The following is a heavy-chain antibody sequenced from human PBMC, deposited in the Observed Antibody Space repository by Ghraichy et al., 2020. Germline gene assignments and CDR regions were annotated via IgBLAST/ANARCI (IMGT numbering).Heavy chain of an antibody. CDR3: ARQHSIYSGSYPSDY. D-gene: IGHD1-26*01. V-gene: IGHV3-53*01. CDR2: LYAGGSA. Sequence: GGSLRLSCALSGFTVSNNYMSWVRQAPGKGLEWVSLLYAGGSAYYADSVKGRFTISRDDSKNTLYLQMNNLRAEDTAVYFCARQHSIYSGSYPSDYWGQGTLVTVSS. J-gene: IGHJ4*02. CDR1: GFTVSNNY.